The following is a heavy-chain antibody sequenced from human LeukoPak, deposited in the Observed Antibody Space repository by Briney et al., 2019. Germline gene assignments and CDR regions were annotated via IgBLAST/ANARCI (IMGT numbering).Heavy chain of an antibody. V-gene: IGHV1-2*02. Sequence: GASVKVSCKASGYTFTSYYMHWVRQAPGQGLEWMGWINPNSGGTNYAQKFQGRVTMTRDTSISTAYMELSRLRSDDTAVYYCARALLRYFDWLPFDYWGQGTLVTVSS. D-gene: IGHD3-9*01. J-gene: IGHJ4*02. CDR2: INPNSGGT. CDR3: ARALLRYFDWLPFDY. CDR1: GYTFTSYY.